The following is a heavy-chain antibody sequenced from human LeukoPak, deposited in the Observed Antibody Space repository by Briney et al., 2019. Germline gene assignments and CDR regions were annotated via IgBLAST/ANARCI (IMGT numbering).Heavy chain of an antibody. J-gene: IGHJ4*02. Sequence: ASVKVSCKASGYTFITYDINWVRQATGQGLEWMGWMNPNSGNTGYAQKFQGRVTITWDTSISTAYMELSSLRSEDTAVYYCARGVSVAVSDYWGQGTLVTVSS. CDR1: GYTFITYD. CDR3: ARGVSVAVSDY. V-gene: IGHV1-8*03. CDR2: MNPNSGNT. D-gene: IGHD6-19*01.